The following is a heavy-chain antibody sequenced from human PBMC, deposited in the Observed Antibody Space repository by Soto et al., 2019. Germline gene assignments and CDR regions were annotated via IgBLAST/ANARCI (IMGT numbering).Heavy chain of an antibody. Sequence: PGESLKISCKGSGYSFTSYWVGWVRQAPGKGLEWVATMKQDGSAEMYVDSVKGRFTISRDNARNSLYLQMSSLRAEDTALYYCAIGEGSYWGQGTLVTSPQ. CDR2: MKQDGSAE. J-gene: IGHJ4*02. CDR1: GYSFTSYW. V-gene: IGHV3-7*05. CDR3: AIGEGSY.